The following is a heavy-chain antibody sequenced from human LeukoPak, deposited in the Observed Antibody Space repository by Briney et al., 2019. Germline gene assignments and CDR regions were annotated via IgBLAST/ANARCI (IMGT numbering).Heavy chain of an antibody. CDR2: ISSSSSYI. CDR1: GFTFSSYS. V-gene: IGHV3-21*01. Sequence: PGGSLRLSCAASGFTFSSYSMNWVRQAPGKGLEWVSSISSSSSYIYYADSVKGRFTISRDNAKNSLYLQMNSLRAEDTAVYYCAREGRELVGATTFDYWGQGTLASVSS. CDR3: AREGRELVGATTFDY. J-gene: IGHJ4*02. D-gene: IGHD1-26*01.